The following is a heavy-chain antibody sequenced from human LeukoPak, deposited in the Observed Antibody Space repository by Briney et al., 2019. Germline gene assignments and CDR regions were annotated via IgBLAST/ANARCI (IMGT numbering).Heavy chain of an antibody. CDR2: MNPNSGNT. CDR3: ARGYRTYYYYYMDV. J-gene: IGHJ6*03. CDR1: GYTFTSYD. D-gene: IGHD3-16*02. V-gene: IGHV1-8*03. Sequence: GASVKVSCKASGYTFTSYDINWVRQATGQGLEWMGWMNPNSGNTGYAQKFQGRVTITRNTSISTAYMELSSLRSEDTAVYYCARGYRTYYYYYMDVWGKGTTVTVSS.